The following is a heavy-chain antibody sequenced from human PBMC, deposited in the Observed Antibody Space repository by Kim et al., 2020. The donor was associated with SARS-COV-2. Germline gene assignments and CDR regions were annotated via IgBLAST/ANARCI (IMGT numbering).Heavy chain of an antibody. D-gene: IGHD7-27*01. J-gene: IGHJ4*02. CDR2: IKKDGSEQ. Sequence: GGSLRLSCAASGFTFNTYWMTWVRQAPGKGLEWVANIKKDGSEQSYVDSVKGRFTISRDNAKNLLYLQMNSLRAEDTAVYYCVRDWGESYSGQGTLVTVSS. V-gene: IGHV3-7*01. CDR1: GFTFNTYW. CDR3: VRDWGESY.